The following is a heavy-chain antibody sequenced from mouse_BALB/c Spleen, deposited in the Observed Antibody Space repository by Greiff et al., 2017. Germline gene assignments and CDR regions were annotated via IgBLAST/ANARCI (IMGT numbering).Heavy chain of an antibody. V-gene: IGHV5-6-2*01. D-gene: IGHD1-1*01. CDR1: GFTFSSYY. CDR3: ARQVYYYGSSYWYFDV. J-gene: IGHJ1*01. Sequence: EVQVVESGGGLVKLGGSLKLSCAASGFTFSSYYMSWVRQTPEKRLELVAAINSNGGSTYYPDTVKGRFTISRDNAKNTLYLQMSSLKSEDTALYYCARQVYYYGSSYWYFDVWGAGTTVTVSS. CDR2: INSNGGST.